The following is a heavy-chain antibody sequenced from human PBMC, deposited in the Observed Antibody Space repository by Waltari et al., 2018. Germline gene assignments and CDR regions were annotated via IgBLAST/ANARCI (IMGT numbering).Heavy chain of an antibody. V-gene: IGHV4-34*01. CDR3: TRGGNYDFWSHSPFVDP. Sequence: QVQLQQWGAGQLKPSETLSLTCSVSGASFTAYYWGWVRHVPGKGLEWIGQVRHPGNTNYNPSLKSRVAISIDTSSKQFSLKVFSVTAADMALYFCTRGGNYDFWSHSPFVDPWGQGTQVTVSS. J-gene: IGHJ5*02. CDR2: VRHPGNT. D-gene: IGHD3-3*01. CDR1: GASFTAYY.